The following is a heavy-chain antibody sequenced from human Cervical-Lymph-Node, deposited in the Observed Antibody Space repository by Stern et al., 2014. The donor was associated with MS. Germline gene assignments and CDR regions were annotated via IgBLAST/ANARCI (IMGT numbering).Heavy chain of an antibody. CDR1: GFTFSSYS. J-gene: IGHJ6*02. CDR2: ISSSRSYI. V-gene: IGHV3-21*01. Sequence: EVQLVESGGGLVKPGGSLRLSCAASGFTFSSYSMNWVSQAPGKGLEWVSSISSSRSYIYYADSVKGRFTISRDNAKNSLYLQMNSLRAEDTAVYYCARDKVGATFPDEYYYYYGMDVWGQGTTVTVSS. CDR3: ARDKVGATFPDEYYYYYGMDV. D-gene: IGHD1-26*01.